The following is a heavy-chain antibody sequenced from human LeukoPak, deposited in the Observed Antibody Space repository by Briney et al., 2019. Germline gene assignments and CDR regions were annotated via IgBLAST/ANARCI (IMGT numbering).Heavy chain of an antibody. CDR3: ARDRMTTRAQEFDY. Sequence: ASVKVSCKATSRISWVRQAPGQGLEWMGWIGTYGGDTYYAQKFQGRITVTTDTSTSTVYMELRNLRSDDTAVYYCARDRMTTRAQEFDYWGQGTLVTVSS. V-gene: IGHV1-18*01. J-gene: IGHJ4*02. CDR1: TSR. D-gene: IGHD4-17*01. CDR2: IGTYGGDT.